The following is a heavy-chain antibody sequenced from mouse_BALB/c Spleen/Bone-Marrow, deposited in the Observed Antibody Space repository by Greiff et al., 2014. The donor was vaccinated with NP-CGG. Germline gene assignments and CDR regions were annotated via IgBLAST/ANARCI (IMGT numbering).Heavy chain of an antibody. J-gene: IGHJ1*01. CDR2: IWGGGST. D-gene: IGHD2-1*01. CDR3: AKQYGNSDWYFDV. Sequence: VMLVESGPGLVAPSQSLSITCTVSGLSFTDYVISWISQPPGKGLEWLGIIWGGGSTYYNPALKSRLTISKDNSRSQVFLKMNSLQTDDTAMYYCAKQYGNSDWYFDVWGAGTTVAVSS. V-gene: IGHV2-6-5*01. CDR1: GLSFTDYV.